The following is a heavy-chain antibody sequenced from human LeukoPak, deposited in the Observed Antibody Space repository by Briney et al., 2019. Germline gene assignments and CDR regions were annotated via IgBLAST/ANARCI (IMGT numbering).Heavy chain of an antibody. CDR2: ISDSGGYT. V-gene: IGHV3-23*01. D-gene: IGHD3-16*02. CDR3: AKGGSYRSQPYFDY. J-gene: IGHJ4*02. CDR1: GFTVSSNY. Sequence: GGSLRLSCAASGFTVSSNYMSWVRQAPGKGLEWVSSISDSGGYTFYADSVKGRSTISRDNSKNTVYLQMNSLRAEDTAVYYCAKGGSYRSQPYFDYWGQGTPVTVSS.